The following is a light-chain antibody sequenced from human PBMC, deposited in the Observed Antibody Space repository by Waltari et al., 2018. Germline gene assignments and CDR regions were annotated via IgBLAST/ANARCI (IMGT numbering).Light chain of an antibody. CDR1: QTISYSSNNKNY. V-gene: IGKV4-1*01. CDR2: WAS. CDR3: QQTYTSPHT. J-gene: IGKJ2*01. Sequence: DIVMTQSPDSLAVSLGERATINCKSSQTISYSSNNKNYLAWYQKKPGQSPRLLISWASSRESGVPDRFSGSGSGTDFTLTISSLQPEDFATYYCQQTYTSPHTFGQGTKVEI.